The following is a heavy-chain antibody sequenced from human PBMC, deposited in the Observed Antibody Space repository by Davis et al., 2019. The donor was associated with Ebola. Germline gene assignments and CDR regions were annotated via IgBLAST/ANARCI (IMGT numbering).Heavy chain of an antibody. D-gene: IGHD3/OR15-3a*01. J-gene: IGHJ6*04. V-gene: IGHV3-66*01. CDR1: GFTFSSYA. CDR3: ARDFWTSYYYYGMDV. CDR2: IYSGGST. Sequence: GGSLRISCAASGFTFSSYAMSWVRQAPGKGLEWVSVIYSGGSTYYADSVKGRFTISRHNAKNTLYLQMNSLRAEDTAVYYCARDFWTSYYYYGMDVWGKGTTVTVSS.